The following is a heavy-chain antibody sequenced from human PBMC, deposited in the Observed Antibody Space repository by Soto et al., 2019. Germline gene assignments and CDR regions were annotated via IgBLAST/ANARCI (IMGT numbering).Heavy chain of an antibody. Sequence: ASVKVSCKASGYTFTSYGISWVRQAPGQGLEWMGWISAYNGNTNYAQKLQGRVTMTTDTSTSTAYMELRSLRSDDTALYYCARVSKGYSGYDLWFDPWGQGTLVTVSS. CDR2: ISAYNGNT. D-gene: IGHD5-12*01. V-gene: IGHV1-18*01. CDR1: GYTFTSYG. J-gene: IGHJ5*02. CDR3: ARVSKGYSGYDLWFDP.